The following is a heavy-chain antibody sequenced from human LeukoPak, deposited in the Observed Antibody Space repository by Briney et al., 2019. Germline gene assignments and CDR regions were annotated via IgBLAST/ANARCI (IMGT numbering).Heavy chain of an antibody. CDR3: ARDQWSCWGEFDY. D-gene: IGHD3-16*01. J-gene: IGHJ4*02. Sequence: PGGSLRLSCAASGFTFSSYEMNWVRQAPGKGLEWVSYISSSGSTIYYADSVKGRFTISRDNAKNSLYLQMNSLRAEDTAVYYCARDQWSCWGEFDYWGQGTLVTVSS. CDR2: ISSSGSTI. V-gene: IGHV3-48*03. CDR1: GFTFSSYE.